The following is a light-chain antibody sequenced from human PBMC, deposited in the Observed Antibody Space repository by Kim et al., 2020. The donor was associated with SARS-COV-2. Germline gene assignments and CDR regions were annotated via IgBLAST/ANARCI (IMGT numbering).Light chain of an antibody. V-gene: IGLV2-8*01. CDR1: SSDVGYYNY. CDR2: EVS. J-gene: IGLJ2*01. CDR3: SSYAGSNSVV. Sequence: GQSVTISCTGTSSDVGYYNYVSWYQQHPGKAPKLMIYEVSKRPSGGPDRFSGSKSGNTASLTVSGLQAEDEADYYCSSYAGSNSVVFGGGTQLTVL.